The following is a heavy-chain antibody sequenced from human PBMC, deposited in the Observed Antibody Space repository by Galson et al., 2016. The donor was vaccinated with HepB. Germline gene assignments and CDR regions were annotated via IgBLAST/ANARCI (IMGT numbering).Heavy chain of an antibody. CDR3: ERSTGFFYYVDY. Sequence: SVKVSCKASGYTFTGYYMHWVRQAPGQGLEWMGWINPNSGGTNYAQKFQGWVTMTRDTSISTTYMELSRLRSDDTAVYYCERSTGFFYYVDYWGQGTLVTVSS. J-gene: IGHJ4*02. CDR1: GYTFTGYY. V-gene: IGHV1-2*04. CDR2: INPNSGGT. D-gene: IGHD6-19*01.